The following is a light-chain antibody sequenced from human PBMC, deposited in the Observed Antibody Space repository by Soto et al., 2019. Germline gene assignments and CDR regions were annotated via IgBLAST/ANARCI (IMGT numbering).Light chain of an antibody. J-gene: IGKJ4*01. V-gene: IGKV3-11*01. Sequence: DIVLTQSPATLSLSPGERATLSCRASQSVSSYLAWYQQKPGQAPRLLIYAASNRATGIPARFSGSGSGTDFTLTISSLEPEDFAVYYCQHRSNWLTFGGGTKVEI. CDR3: QHRSNWLT. CDR1: QSVSSY. CDR2: AAS.